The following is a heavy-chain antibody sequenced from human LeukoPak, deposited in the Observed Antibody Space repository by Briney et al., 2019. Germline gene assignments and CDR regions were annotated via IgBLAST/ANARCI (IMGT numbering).Heavy chain of an antibody. D-gene: IGHD3-3*01. V-gene: IGHV3-23*01. CDR1: GFTFSTYA. CDR2: ISGSGGTT. J-gene: IGHJ5*02. CDR3: AKGKSVKFLNWFDP. Sequence: PGGSLRLSCAASGFTFSTYAMTWVRQAPGKGLEWVSAISGSGGTTYYADSVKGRFTISRDNSKNTLYLQMNSLRAEDTALYYCAKGKSVKFLNWFDPWGQGTLVTVSS.